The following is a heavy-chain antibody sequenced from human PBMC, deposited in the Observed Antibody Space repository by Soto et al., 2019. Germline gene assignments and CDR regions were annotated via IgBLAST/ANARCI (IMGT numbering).Heavy chain of an antibody. D-gene: IGHD4-17*01. CDR1: GYTFTSYA. V-gene: IGHV1-3*01. CDR3: ARGSSSVTTFYFAL. CDR2: TNPGNGNT. Sequence: QVQLVQSGAEVKKPGASVKVSCKASGYTFTSYAMHWVRQAPGQRLEWMGWTNPGNGNTKYSQKLQGRVTITRDTSASTAYMELSSLRSEDTAVYSCARGSSSVTTFYFALWGRGPLVTVSS. J-gene: IGHJ2*01.